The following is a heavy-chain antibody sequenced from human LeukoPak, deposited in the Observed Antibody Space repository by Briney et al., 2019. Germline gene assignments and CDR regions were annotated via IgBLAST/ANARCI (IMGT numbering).Heavy chain of an antibody. CDR2: INPNSGGT. Sequence: GASVKVSCKASGYAFTGYYMHWVRQAPGQGLEWMGWINPNSGGTNYAQKFQGGVTMTRDTSISTAYMELSRLRSDDTAVYYCARAWRPYSGYDGDYWGQGTLVTVSS. V-gene: IGHV1-2*02. D-gene: IGHD5-12*01. CDR3: ARAWRPYSGYDGDY. CDR1: GYAFTGYY. J-gene: IGHJ4*02.